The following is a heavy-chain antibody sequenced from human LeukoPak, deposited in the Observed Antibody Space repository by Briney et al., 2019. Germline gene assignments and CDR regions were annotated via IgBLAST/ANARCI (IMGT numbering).Heavy chain of an antibody. CDR3: VKRTTAHYYYDY. Sequence: GGSLRLSCSASGFTFSIYPMHWVRQAPGRGLEYVSSISSDGDSTYYADSVKGRFTISRDNSKDTLYLQTSSLRPEDSAVYYCVKRTTAHYYYDYWGRGTLVTVSS. CDR2: ISSDGDST. CDR1: GFTFSIYP. J-gene: IGHJ4*02. V-gene: IGHV3-64D*06. D-gene: IGHD2-21*02.